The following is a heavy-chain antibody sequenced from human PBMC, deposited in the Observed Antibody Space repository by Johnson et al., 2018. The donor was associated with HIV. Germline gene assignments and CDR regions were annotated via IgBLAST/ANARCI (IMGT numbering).Heavy chain of an antibody. CDR2: IYSGGST. CDR3: ARDGDDGDEADDTKGAFDI. CDR1: GFTVSSNY. V-gene: IGHV3-66*02. Sequence: EVQLVESGGGVVQPGTSLRLSCAASGFTVSSNYMSWVRQAPGKGLEWVSVIYSGGSTYYADSVKARFTISRDDARNTLYLQMNSLRVEDTALYYCARDGDDGDEADDTKGAFDIWGQGTMVTVSS. D-gene: IGHD3-9*01. J-gene: IGHJ3*02.